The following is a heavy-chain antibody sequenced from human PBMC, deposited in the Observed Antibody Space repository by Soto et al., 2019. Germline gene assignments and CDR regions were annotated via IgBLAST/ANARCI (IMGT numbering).Heavy chain of an antibody. CDR3: ASRTDYYGSGRYMDV. CDR1: GGSISSSSYY. J-gene: IGHJ6*03. V-gene: IGHV4-39*01. D-gene: IGHD3-10*01. Sequence: SETLSLTCTVSGGSISSSSYYCGWIRQPPGKGLECIGSIYYSGSTYYNPSLKSRVTISVDTSKNQSSLKLSSVTAADTAVYYCASRTDYYGSGRYMDVWGKGTTVTVSS. CDR2: IYYSGST.